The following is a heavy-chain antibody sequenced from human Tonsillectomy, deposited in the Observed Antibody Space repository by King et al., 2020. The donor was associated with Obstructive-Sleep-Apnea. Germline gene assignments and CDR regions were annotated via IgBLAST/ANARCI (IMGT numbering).Heavy chain of an antibody. J-gene: IGHJ4*02. Sequence: VQLVESGGGVVQPGRSLRLSCAASGFTFSSYAMHWVRQAPGKGLEWVVVTSYDGSNEYYADAVKGRLTTSRDNSKNTLYLQMTSLSVEDTAVYFCARGRHDIVVLPAAIDYWGQGTLVTVSS. CDR3: ARGRHDIVVLPAAIDY. CDR2: TSYDGSNE. CDR1: GFTFSSYA. D-gene: IGHD2-2*01. V-gene: IGHV3-30-3*01.